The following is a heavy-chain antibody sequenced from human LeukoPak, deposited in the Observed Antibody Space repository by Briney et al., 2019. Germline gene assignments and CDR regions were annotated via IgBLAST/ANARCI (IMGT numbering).Heavy chain of an antibody. CDR3: LGYCSGGSCYGVDY. CDR2: MNPNSGNT. J-gene: IGHJ4*02. Sequence: ASVKVSCKASGYTFTSYDINWVRQATGQGLEWMGWMNPNSGNTGYAQKFQGRVTMTRNTSISTAYMELSSLRSEDTAVYYCLGYCSGGSCYGVDYWGQGTLVTVSS. CDR1: GYTFTSYD. D-gene: IGHD2-15*01. V-gene: IGHV1-8*01.